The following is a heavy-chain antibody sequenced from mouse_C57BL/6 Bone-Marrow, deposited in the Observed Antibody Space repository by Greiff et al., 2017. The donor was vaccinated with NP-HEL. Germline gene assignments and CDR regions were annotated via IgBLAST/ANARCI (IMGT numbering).Heavy chain of an antibody. CDR3: ARKGFIYYDPWFAY. V-gene: IGHV1-81*01. D-gene: IGHD2-4*01. J-gene: IGHJ3*01. Sequence: QVQLKESGAELARPGASVKLSCKASGYTFTSYGISWVKQRTGQGLEWIGEIYPRSGNTYYNEKFKGKATLTADKSSSTAYMELRSLTSEDSAVYFCARKGFIYYDPWFAYWGQGTLVTVSA. CDR2: IYPRSGNT. CDR1: GYTFTSYG.